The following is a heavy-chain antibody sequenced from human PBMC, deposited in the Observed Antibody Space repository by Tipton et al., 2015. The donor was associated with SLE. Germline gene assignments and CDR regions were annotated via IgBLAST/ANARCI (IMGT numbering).Heavy chain of an antibody. J-gene: IGHJ4*02. CDR2: INHSGST. Sequence: TLSLTCAVYGGSFSGYYWSWIRQPPGKGLEWIGEINHSGSTNYNPSLKSRVTISVDTSKNQFSLKLSSVTAADTAVYYCARVKTTADYWGQGTLVTVSS. V-gene: IGHV4-34*01. D-gene: IGHD4-17*01. CDR3: ARVKTTADY. CDR1: GGSFSGYY.